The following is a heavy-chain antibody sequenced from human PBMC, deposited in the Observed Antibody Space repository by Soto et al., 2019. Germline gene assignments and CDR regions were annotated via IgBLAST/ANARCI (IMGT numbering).Heavy chain of an antibody. D-gene: IGHD4-4*01. V-gene: IGHV3-53*01. CDR2: IYSGGRT. J-gene: IGHJ6*02. CDR3: ARRIVTVEGMDV. CDR1: GFSVSSNY. Sequence: PGGSLRLSCAASGFSVSSNYVTWVRQAPGKGLEWVSVIYSGGRTYYADSVRGRCTISRDNSNTVYLQMNSLRAEDTAVYYCARRIVTVEGMDVWGQGTTVTVSS.